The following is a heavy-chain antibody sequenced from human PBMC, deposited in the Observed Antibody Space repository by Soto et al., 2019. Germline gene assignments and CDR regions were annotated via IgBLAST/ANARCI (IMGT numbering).Heavy chain of an antibody. Sequence: SETLSLTCAVSGGSISTSNWWSWVRQPPGKGLEWIGEIYHGGSTNYNPSLKSRVTISVDKSKNQFSLKVTSVTAADTAVYYCARAHVYGDYQFDSWGQGILVTVSS. CDR3: ARAHVYGDYQFDS. V-gene: IGHV4-4*02. CDR1: GGSISTSNW. CDR2: IYHGGST. J-gene: IGHJ4*02. D-gene: IGHD4-17*01.